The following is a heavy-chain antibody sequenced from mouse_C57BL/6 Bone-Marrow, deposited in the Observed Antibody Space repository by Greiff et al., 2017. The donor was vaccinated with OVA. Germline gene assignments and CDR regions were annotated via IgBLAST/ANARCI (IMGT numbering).Heavy chain of an antibody. CDR3: ARVYYSKVYYFDY. Sequence: QVQLQQPGAELVKPGASVKLSCKASGYTFTSYWMQWVKQRPGQGLEWIGEIDPSASYTNYNQKFKGKATLTVDTSSSTAYMQLSSLTSEDSAVYYCARVYYSKVYYFDYWGQGTTLTVSS. CDR2: IDPSASYT. D-gene: IGHD2-5*01. J-gene: IGHJ2*01. CDR1: GYTFTSYW. V-gene: IGHV1-50*01.